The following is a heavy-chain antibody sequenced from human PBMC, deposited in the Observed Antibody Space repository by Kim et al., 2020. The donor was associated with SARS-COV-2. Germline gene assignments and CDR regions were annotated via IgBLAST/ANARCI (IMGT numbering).Heavy chain of an antibody. CDR2: SNAGNGNT. V-gene: IGHV1-3*02. CDR1: GYTFTSYA. J-gene: IGHJ6*02. CDR3: ARAPLEYDYYGMDV. Sequence: ASVKVSCKASGYTFTSYAMHWVRQAPGQRLEWMGWSNAGNGNTKYSQEFQGRVTITRDTSASTAYMELSSLRSEDMAVYYCARAPLEYDYYGMDVWGQGTTVTASS.